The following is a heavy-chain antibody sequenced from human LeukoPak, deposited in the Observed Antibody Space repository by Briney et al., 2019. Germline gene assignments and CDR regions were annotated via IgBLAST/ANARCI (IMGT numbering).Heavy chain of an antibody. V-gene: IGHV3-21*01. CDR1: GFTFSSYS. D-gene: IGHD4-17*01. CDR2: ISSSSSYI. CDR3: ARDNDYGDYEGYFDL. J-gene: IGHJ2*01. Sequence: GGSLRLSCAASGFTFSSYSMNWVRQAPGKGLEWVSSISSSSSYIYYADSVKGRFTISRDNAKNSLYLQMNSLRAEDTAVYYCARDNDYGDYEGYFDLWGRGTLVTVSS.